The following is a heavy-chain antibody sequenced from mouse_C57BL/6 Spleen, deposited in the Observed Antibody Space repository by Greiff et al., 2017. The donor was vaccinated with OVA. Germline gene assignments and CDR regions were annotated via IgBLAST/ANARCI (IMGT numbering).Heavy chain of an antibody. Sequence: VQRVESGAELARPGASVKLSCKASGYTFTSYGISWVKQRTGQGLEWIGEIYPRSGNTYYNEKFKGKATLTADKSSSTAYMELRSLTSEDAADYFCARNGNYPGYWGQGTTLTVSS. CDR2: IYPRSGNT. V-gene: IGHV1-81*01. CDR3: ARNGNYPGY. J-gene: IGHJ2*01. D-gene: IGHD2-1*01. CDR1: GYTFTSYG.